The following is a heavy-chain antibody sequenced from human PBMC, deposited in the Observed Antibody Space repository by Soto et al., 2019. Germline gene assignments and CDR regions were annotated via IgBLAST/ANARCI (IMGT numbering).Heavy chain of an antibody. Sequence: QVQLVQSGAEVKKPGASVKVSCKASGYTFTSYYMHWVRQAPGQGLEWMGIINPSGGSTSYAQKFQGRVTMTRDTSTSTAYMELSSLRSEDTAVYYCARVSQRLITIFGVVTTVSGYYGMDVWGQGTTVTVSS. V-gene: IGHV1-46*01. D-gene: IGHD3-3*01. J-gene: IGHJ6*02. CDR3: ARVSQRLITIFGVVTTVSGYYGMDV. CDR2: INPSGGST. CDR1: GYTFTSYY.